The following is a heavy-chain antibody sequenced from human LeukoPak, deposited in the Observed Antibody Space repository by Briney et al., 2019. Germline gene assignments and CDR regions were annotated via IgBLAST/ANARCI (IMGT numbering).Heavy chain of an antibody. D-gene: IGHD3-22*01. CDR3: AKIDDTSGYWDAFDI. CDR1: GFTFSSYW. V-gene: IGHV3-7*01. Sequence: GSLRLSCAASGFTFSSYWMTWVRQAPGKGLEWVANIKQDGSEKYYVDSVKGRFTISRDNAKNSLYLQMNSLRAEDTAVYYCAKIDDTSGYWDAFDIWGQGTMVTVSS. CDR2: IKQDGSEK. J-gene: IGHJ3*02.